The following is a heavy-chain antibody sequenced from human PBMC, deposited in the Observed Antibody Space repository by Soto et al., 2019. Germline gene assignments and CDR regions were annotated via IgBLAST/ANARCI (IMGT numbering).Heavy chain of an antibody. CDR3: DTMGTPATGVSYFDY. V-gene: IGHV4-30-2*01. J-gene: IGHJ4*02. CDR2: IYHSGST. D-gene: IGHD1-7*01. Sequence: PSESLSLTCTVAGGSISSGGYSWRWIRQPPGKGLEWIGYIYHSGSTYYNPSLKSRVTISVDRSKNQFSLKLSSVTAADTAVYYCDTMGTPATGVSYFDYWGQETLVTVSS. CDR1: GGSISSGGYS.